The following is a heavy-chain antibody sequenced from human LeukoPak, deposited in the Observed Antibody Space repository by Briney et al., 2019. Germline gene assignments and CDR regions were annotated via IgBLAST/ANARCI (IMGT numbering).Heavy chain of an antibody. CDR3: ATKGILDI. CDR2: IYYSGAT. J-gene: IGHJ3*02. CDR1: GASSTSYY. Sequence: SETLSLTCTVAGASSTSYYWSWVRQPPGKGLEWIGYIYYSGATDYNPSLKSRVTLSVDTSKNQFSLKLSSVTAADTAVYYGATKGILDIWGQGTMVTVSS. V-gene: IGHV4-59*01. D-gene: IGHD1-14*01.